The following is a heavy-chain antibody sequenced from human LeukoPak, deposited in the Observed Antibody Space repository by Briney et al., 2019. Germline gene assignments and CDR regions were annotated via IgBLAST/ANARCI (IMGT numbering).Heavy chain of an antibody. CDR1: GGSISSGGYY. D-gene: IGHD2-2*01. CDR2: IYYSGST. J-gene: IGHJ6*03. Sequence: SQTLSLTCTVSGGSISSGGYYWSWIRQHPGKGLEWIGYIYYSGSTYYNPSLKSRVTISVDTSKNQVSLKLSSVTAADTAVYYCARLGSKIHYYYYMDVWGKGTTVTVSS. V-gene: IGHV4-31*03. CDR3: ARLGSKIHYYYYMDV.